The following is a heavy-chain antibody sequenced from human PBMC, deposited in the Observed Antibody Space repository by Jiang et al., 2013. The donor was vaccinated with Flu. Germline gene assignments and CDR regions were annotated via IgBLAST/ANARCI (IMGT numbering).Heavy chain of an antibody. J-gene: IGHJ4*02. V-gene: IGHV4-39*01. CDR2: LYYRGFA. CDR3: AGAQLLGSLGRFYFDS. D-gene: IGHD2-8*02. CDR1: SISSSGYY. Sequence: SISSSGYYWGWIRQPPGKGLVWIGTLYYRGFAYYNPSLKSRVTISVDTSKNQFSLKLSSVTAADTAVYYCAGAQLLGSLGRFYFDSWGQGTLVTVSS.